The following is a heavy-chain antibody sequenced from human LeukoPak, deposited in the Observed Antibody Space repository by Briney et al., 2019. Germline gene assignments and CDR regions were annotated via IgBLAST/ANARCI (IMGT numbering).Heavy chain of an antibody. V-gene: IGHV3-23*01. D-gene: IGHD1-1*01. J-gene: IGHJ4*02. CDR3: ARKGELERRRSWDY. CDR2: VIGSGGST. CDR1: GFTFSSYV. Sequence: PGGSLRLSCAASGFTFSSYVMSWVRQAPGKGLEWVSDVIGSGGSTSYADSVKGRFTISRDNSKNTLYLQMNSLRAEDTAVYYCARKGELERRRSWDYWGQGTLVTVSS.